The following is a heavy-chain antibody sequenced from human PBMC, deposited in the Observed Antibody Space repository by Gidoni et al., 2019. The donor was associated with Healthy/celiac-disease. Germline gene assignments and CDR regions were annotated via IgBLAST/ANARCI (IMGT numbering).Heavy chain of an antibody. CDR2: ISGSGGST. CDR1: GFTFSSYA. J-gene: IGHJ6*02. V-gene: IGHV3-23*01. D-gene: IGHD3-10*01. Sequence: EVQLLESGGGLVQPGGSLRLSCAASGFTFSSYAMSWVRQAPGKGLEWVSAISGSGGSTYYADSVKGRFTISRDNSKNTLYLQMNSLRAEDTAVYYCAKDFGLVVRGVITTYYYGMDVWGQGTTVTVSS. CDR3: AKDFGLVVRGVITTYYYGMDV.